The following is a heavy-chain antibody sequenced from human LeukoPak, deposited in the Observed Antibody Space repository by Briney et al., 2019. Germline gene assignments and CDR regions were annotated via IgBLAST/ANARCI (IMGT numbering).Heavy chain of an antibody. CDR3: ARSYCSSTSCYIYWFGP. CDR1: GGSFSGYY. J-gene: IGHJ5*02. D-gene: IGHD2-2*02. CDR2: INHSGST. V-gene: IGHV4-34*01. Sequence: SETLSLTCAVYGGSFSGYYWSWIRQPPGKGLEWIGEINHSGSTNYNPSLKSRVTISVDTSKNQFSLKLSSVTAADTAVYYCARSYCSSTSCYIYWFGPWGQGTLVTVSS.